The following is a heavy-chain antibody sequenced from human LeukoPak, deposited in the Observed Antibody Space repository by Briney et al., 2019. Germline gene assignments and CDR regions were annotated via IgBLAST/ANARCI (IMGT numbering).Heavy chain of an antibody. J-gene: IGHJ5*02. CDR1: GGTFSSYA. D-gene: IGHD2-2*01. Sequence: ASVKVSCKASGGTFSSYAISRVRQAPGQGLEWMGGIIPIFGTANYAQKFQGRVTITADESTSTAYMELSSLRSEDTAVYYCARDRGSTRLGWFDPWGQGTLVTVSS. V-gene: IGHV1-69*13. CDR2: IIPIFGTA. CDR3: ARDRGSTRLGWFDP.